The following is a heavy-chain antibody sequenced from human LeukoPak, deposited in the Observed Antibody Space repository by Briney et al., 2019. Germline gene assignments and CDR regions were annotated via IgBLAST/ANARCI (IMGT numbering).Heavy chain of an antibody. CDR1: GGSISSGGYS. J-gene: IGHJ5*02. D-gene: IGHD2-21*02. CDR2: MYHSGST. V-gene: IGHV4-30-2*01. Sequence: SETLSLTCAVSGGSISSGGYSWSWIRQPPGKGLEWIGYMYHSGSTYHNPSLKSRVTISVDTSKNQFSLKLSSVTAADTAVYYCARRDRGFDPWGQGTLVTVSS. CDR3: ARRDRGFDP.